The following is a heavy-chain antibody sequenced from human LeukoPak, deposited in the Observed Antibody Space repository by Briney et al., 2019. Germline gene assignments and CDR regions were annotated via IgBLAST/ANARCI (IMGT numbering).Heavy chain of an antibody. CDR1: GGSISNYY. CDR2: IYYTGST. J-gene: IGHJ1*01. V-gene: IGHV4-59*08. D-gene: IGHD2-15*01. CDR3: ATTGYCSGASCYGEYFQH. Sequence: SETLSLTCTVSGGSISNYYWSWIRQPPGRGLEWIGYIYYTGSTNYNPSLKSRVTTSVDTSKNQFSLKLSSVTAADTAVYYCATTGYCSGASCYGEYFQHWGQGTLVTVSS.